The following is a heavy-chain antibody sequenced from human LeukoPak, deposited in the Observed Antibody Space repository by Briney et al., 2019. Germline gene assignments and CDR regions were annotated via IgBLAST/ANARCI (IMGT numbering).Heavy chain of an antibody. CDR2: ISGSGGST. V-gene: IGHV3-23*01. D-gene: IGHD5-12*01. J-gene: IGHJ4*02. CDR3: AKSVSGYDSSFDY. CDR1: GFTFSSYA. Sequence: GGSLRLSCAASGFTFSSYAMSWVRQAPGKGLEWVSAISGSGGSTYYADSVKGRFTISRDNSKNTLYLQMDSLRAEDTVVYYCAKSVSGYDSSFDYWGQGTLVTVSS.